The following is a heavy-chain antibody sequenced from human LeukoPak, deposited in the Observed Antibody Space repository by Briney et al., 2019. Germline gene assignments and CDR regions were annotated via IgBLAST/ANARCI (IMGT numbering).Heavy chain of an antibody. J-gene: IGHJ4*02. CDR1: GFTFSDYY. CDR2: ISSGSSYT. D-gene: IGHD3-10*01. CDR3: ARDDYGSGSGRWVY. Sequence: PGGSLRLSCAASGFTFSDYYMSWIRQAPGKGLQWVSYISSGSSYTNYVDSVKGRFTISRDNAKNSLYLQMNSLRAEDTAVYYCARDDYGSGSGRWVYWGQGTLVTVSS. V-gene: IGHV3-11*06.